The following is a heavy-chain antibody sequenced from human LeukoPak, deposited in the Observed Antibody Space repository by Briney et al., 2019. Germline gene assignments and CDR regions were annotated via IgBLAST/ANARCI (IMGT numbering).Heavy chain of an antibody. V-gene: IGHV3-21*01. Sequence: GGSLRLSCAASGFTFSSYSMNWVRQAPGKGLEWVSSISSSSSYIYYADSVRGRFTISRDNAKNSLYLQMNSLRAEDTAVYYCARSDIVVVVAATRYYYYGMDVWGQGTTVTVSS. CDR1: GFTFSSYS. CDR3: ARSDIVVVVAATRYYYYGMDV. D-gene: IGHD2-15*01. CDR2: ISSSSSYI. J-gene: IGHJ6*02.